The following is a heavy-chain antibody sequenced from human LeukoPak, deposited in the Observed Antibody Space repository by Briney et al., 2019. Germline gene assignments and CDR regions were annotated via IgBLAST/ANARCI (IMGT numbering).Heavy chain of an antibody. CDR1: GFTFSSYS. V-gene: IGHV3-21*01. CDR2: ISSSSSYI. Sequence: KSGESLRLSCAASGFTFSSYSMNWVRQAPGKGLEWVSSISSSSSYIYYADSVKGRFTISRDNAKNSLYLQMNSLRAEDTAVYYCARDVGVAAAGNFWGQGTLVTVSS. D-gene: IGHD6-13*01. J-gene: IGHJ4*02. CDR3: ARDVGVAAAGNF.